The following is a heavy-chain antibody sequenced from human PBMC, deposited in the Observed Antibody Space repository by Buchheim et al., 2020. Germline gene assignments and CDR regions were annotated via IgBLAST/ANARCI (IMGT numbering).Heavy chain of an antibody. CDR1: GGSISSSSYY. J-gene: IGHJ4*02. Sequence: QLQLQESGPGLVKPSETLSLTCTVSGGSISSSSYYWGWIRQPPGKGLEWIGSIYYSGSTYYNPSLKSRVTISVDTSKNQFSLKLSSVTAADTAVYYCARTYYDFWSGLIIGFDYWGQGTL. CDR2: IYYSGST. D-gene: IGHD3-3*01. V-gene: IGHV4-39*07. CDR3: ARTYYDFWSGLIIGFDY.